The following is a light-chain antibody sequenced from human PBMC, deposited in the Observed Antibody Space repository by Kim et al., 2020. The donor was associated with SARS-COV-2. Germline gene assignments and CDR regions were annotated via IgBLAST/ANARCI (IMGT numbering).Light chain of an antibody. V-gene: IGLV2-14*03. CDR2: DVT. CDR1: STDVGGYNY. Sequence: QSITSTCTGTSTDVGGYNYVSWSQQHPDKAPTLMIYDVTSRPSGVSSRFTGSKSGNTASLTISGLQAEDEADYYCSSYTSSSTPYVFGTGTKVTVL. CDR3: SSYTSSSTPYV. J-gene: IGLJ1*01.